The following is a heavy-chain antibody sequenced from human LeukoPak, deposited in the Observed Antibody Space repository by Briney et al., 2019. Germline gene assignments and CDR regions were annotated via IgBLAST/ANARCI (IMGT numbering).Heavy chain of an antibody. V-gene: IGHV3-48*01. Sequence: GGSLRLSCAASGFTFSSYSMNWVRQAPGKGLEWVSYISSSSSTIYYADSVKGRFTISRDNSKNTLFLQMNSLRAEDTAVYYCAKDRRSGWFVGTFDYWGQGTLVTVSS. CDR3: AKDRRSGWFVGTFDY. CDR1: GFTFSSYS. CDR2: ISSSSSTI. J-gene: IGHJ4*02. D-gene: IGHD6-19*01.